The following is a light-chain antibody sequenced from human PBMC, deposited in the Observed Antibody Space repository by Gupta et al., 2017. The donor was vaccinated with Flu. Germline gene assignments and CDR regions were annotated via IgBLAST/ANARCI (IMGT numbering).Light chain of an antibody. CDR1: QSVRSN. CDR3: QQYNSWPLT. CDR2: GAS. Sequence: TVMPQPPATLSVSPGERGTLSCRASQSVRSNLAWYLQKPGQAPRLLIYGASTRATGIPARFSGSGSGTEFTLSISSLQSEDFAVYYCQQYNSWPLTFGGGTKVEIK. J-gene: IGKJ4*01. V-gene: IGKV3-15*01.